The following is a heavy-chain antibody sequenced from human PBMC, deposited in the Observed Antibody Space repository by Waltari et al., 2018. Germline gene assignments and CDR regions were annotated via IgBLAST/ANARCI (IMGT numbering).Heavy chain of an antibody. CDR1: GGSISSYY. CDR3: ARAHSSSWYEDYYYYYMDV. CDR2: IYYSGST. D-gene: IGHD6-13*01. J-gene: IGHJ6*03. Sequence: QVQLQESGPGLVKPSETLSLTCTVSGGSISSYYWSWIRQPPGKGLEWLGYIYYSGSTNYNPSLKRRVTISVDTSKNQFSLKLSSVTAADTAVYYCARAHSSSWYEDYYYYYMDVWGKGTTVTISS. V-gene: IGHV4-59*01.